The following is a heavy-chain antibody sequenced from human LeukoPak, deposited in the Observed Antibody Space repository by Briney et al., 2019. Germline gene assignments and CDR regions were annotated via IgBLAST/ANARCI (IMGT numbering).Heavy chain of an antibody. V-gene: IGHV4-34*01. J-gene: IGHJ4*02. Sequence: PSETLSLPCAVYGGSFSGYYWSWIRQPPGKGLEWIGEINHSGSANYNPSLKSRVTISVDTSKNQFSLKLSSVTAADTAVYYCARGKYYDSRWYFDYWGQGTLVTVSS. CDR2: INHSGSA. CDR3: ARGKYYDSRWYFDY. D-gene: IGHD3-22*01. CDR1: GGSFSGYY.